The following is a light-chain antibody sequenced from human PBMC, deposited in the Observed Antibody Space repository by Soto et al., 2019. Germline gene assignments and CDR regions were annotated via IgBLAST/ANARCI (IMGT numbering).Light chain of an antibody. CDR1: QGIKF. J-gene: IGKJ5*01. CDR3: QQANSFPIT. V-gene: IGKV1-12*01. CDR2: EAT. Sequence: DIQMTQSPSSVSASLGDTVTITCRASQGIKFLAWYQQKPGKAPRLLIYEATNLQSGVPPRFSGSGSGTDFTLTISSLQPEDFATYFCQQANSFPITFGQGTRLEIK.